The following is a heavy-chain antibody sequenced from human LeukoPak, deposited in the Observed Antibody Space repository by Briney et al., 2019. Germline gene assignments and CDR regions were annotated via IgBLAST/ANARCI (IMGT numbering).Heavy chain of an antibody. D-gene: IGHD1-26*01. CDR2: IYHSGST. CDR3: ASLFGRRELRAYYYYGMDV. Sequence: PSETLSLTCTVSGYSISSGYYWGWIRQPPGKGLEWIGSIYHSGSTYYNPSLKSRVTISVGMSKNQFSLKLSSLTAADTAVYYCASLFGRRELRAYYYYGMDVWGQGTTVTVSS. CDR1: GYSISSGYY. V-gene: IGHV4-38-2*02. J-gene: IGHJ6*02.